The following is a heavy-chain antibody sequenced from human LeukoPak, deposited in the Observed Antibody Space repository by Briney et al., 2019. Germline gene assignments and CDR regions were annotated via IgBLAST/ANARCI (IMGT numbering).Heavy chain of an antibody. Sequence: GGSLRLSCAASGFTVSSNYMSWVRQAPGKGLEWVSVIYSGGSTYYADSVKGRFTISRDNSKNTLYLQMNSLRAEDTAVYYCARELVVGGDAFDIWGQGTMVTVSS. V-gene: IGHV3-53*01. CDR2: IYSGGST. CDR3: ARELVVGGDAFDI. J-gene: IGHJ3*02. D-gene: IGHD6-6*01. CDR1: GFTVSSNY.